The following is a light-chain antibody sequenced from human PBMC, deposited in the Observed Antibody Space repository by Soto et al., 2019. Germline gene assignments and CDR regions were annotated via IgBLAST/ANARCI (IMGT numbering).Light chain of an antibody. CDR3: QSADSRCTYHVV. Sequence: SYELTQPHSVSVSPGQTARITCSGDALPKQYAYWYQQKPGQAPVLVIYKDSERPSGIPERFSGSSSGTTVTLTISGVQAEDEADYYCQSADSRCTYHVVSGGGTKLTVL. CDR1: ALPKQY. V-gene: IGLV3-25*03. J-gene: IGLJ2*01. CDR2: KDS.